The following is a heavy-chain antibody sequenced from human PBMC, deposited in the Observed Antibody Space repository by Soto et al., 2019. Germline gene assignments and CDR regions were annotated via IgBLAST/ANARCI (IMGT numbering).Heavy chain of an antibody. V-gene: IGHV3-33*01. CDR3: ARDPSYVSNGPPWGYAYGMDA. D-gene: IGHD3-16*01. Sequence: PGGSLILPCGLLGLNFKKLCLHWLCQRPGKGLEWVAVIWFDGTNKYYADSVKGRFTISRDMSKSTLHLQMTRLRSEDAAVYYCARDPSYVSNGPPWGYAYGMDAGGQGTTV. J-gene: IGHJ6*02. CDR2: IWFDGTNK. CDR1: GLNFKKLC.